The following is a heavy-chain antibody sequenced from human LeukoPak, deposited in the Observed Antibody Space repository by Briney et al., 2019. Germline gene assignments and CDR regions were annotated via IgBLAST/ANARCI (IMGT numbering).Heavy chain of an antibody. J-gene: IGHJ6*02. CDR2: IHQHGSKE. Sequence: GGSLRLSCTTSGFNFRAYWMGWVRQAPGKGLEWVANIHQHGSKENYVDSVKGRFTISRDNAKNSVFLQMNSLRAEDTAVYYCAKDLSHFVYCSGGSCFNYGMDVWGQGTTVTVSS. CDR3: AKDLSHFVYCSGGSCFNYGMDV. D-gene: IGHD2-15*01. V-gene: IGHV3-7*01. CDR1: GFNFRAYW.